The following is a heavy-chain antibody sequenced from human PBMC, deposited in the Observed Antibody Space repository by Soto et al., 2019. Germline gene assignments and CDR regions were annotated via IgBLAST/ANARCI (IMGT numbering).Heavy chain of an antibody. CDR1: GFTFSAYY. Sequence: QVQLVESGGGLVKPGGSLRLSCAASGFTFSAYYMSWLRQAPWKGLAWISYISSSGDTGNYADAVKGRFTVSRDNAKNSLYLQINSLRAEDAAVYYCARDRGAVVGQYFDYWGQGNLFTGSS. D-gene: IGHD6-19*01. CDR3: ARDRGAVVGQYFDY. V-gene: IGHV3-11*01. CDR2: ISSSGDTG. J-gene: IGHJ4*02.